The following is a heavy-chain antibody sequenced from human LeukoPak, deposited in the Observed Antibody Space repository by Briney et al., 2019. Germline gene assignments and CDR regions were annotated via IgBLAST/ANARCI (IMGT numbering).Heavy chain of an antibody. CDR1: GGTFSSYA. CDR2: IIPIFGTA. V-gene: IGHV1-69*13. CDR3: ASTYLRKYSGYERGTFDI. Sequence: SVKVSCKASGGTFSSYAISWVRQAPGQGLEWMGGIIPIFGTANYAQKFQGRVTITADESTSTAYMELSSLRSEDTAVYYCASTYLRKYSGYERGTFDIWGQGTMVTVSS. J-gene: IGHJ3*02. D-gene: IGHD5-12*01.